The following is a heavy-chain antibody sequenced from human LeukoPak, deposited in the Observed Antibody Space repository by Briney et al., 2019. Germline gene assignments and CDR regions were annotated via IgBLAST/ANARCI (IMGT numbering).Heavy chain of an antibody. CDR1: GFTFSSYG. V-gene: IGHV3-30*02. Sequence: PGGSLRLSCAASGFTFSSYGMHWVRQAPGKGLEWVAFIRYDGSNKYYADSVKGRFTISRDNSKNTLYLQMNSLRAEDTAVYYCATHGIGFWSGYYGIDYWGQGTLVTVSS. CDR3: ATHGIGFWSGYYGIDY. D-gene: IGHD3-3*01. J-gene: IGHJ4*02. CDR2: IRYDGSNK.